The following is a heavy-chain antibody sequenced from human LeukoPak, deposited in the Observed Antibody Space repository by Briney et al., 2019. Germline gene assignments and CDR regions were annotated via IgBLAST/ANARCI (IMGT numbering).Heavy chain of an antibody. V-gene: IGHV4-61*02. CDR2: IYTSGST. CDR3: AREDVVLAAKSFWFDP. Sequence: PSQTLSLTCTVSGGSISGGSYYWSWIRQPAWKGLEWIGRIYTSGSTNYNPSLKSRVTISVDTSKNQFSLKLSSVTAADTAVYYCAREDVVLAAKSFWFDPWGQGTLVTVSS. J-gene: IGHJ5*02. D-gene: IGHD2-2*01. CDR1: GGSISGGSYY.